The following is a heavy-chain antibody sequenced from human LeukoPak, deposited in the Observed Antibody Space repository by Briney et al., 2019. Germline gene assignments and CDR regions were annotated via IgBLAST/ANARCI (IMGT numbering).Heavy chain of an antibody. CDR3: ARPIFGVVISAFDI. D-gene: IGHD3-3*01. CDR1: GGSISSNDYY. J-gene: IGHJ3*02. Sequence: SETLSLTCTVSGGSISSNDYYWGWIRQPPGKGLEWIGHIFYTGSTYYTPSLKSRLTTSVDTSKNQFSLKLSSVTAADTAVYYCARPIFGVVISAFDIWGQGTMVTVSS. CDR2: IFYTGST. V-gene: IGHV4-39*01.